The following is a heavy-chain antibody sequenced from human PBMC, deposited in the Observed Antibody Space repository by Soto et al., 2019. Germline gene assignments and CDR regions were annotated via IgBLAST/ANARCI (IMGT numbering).Heavy chain of an antibody. D-gene: IGHD5-12*01. V-gene: IGHV4-59*01. CDR3: ARGGNRYSNVASGVGGFDF. CDR2: VYHTGAT. Sequence: SETLSLTCTVSGASISSSYWSWIRQSPERGLEWIAYVYHTGATNYNPSLKSRVTISLDTSKGQFSLNLTSPTTADTAVYFCARGGNRYSNVASGVGGFDFWGQGSLVTVSS. J-gene: IGHJ4*02. CDR1: GASISSSY.